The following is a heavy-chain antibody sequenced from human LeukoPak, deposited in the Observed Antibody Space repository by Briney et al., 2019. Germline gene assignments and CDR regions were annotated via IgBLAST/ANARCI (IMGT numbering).Heavy chain of an antibody. CDR3: AKDRTTVARIFDY. CDR1: GVTFRNYA. Sequence: GGSLRLSCAASGVTFRNYAMSWVRQAPGKGLEWVAGISASDGSTYYAGSVQGRFTISRDNSKNTLYLHINSLRAEDTATYYCAKDRTTVARIFDYWGQGTLVTVSS. CDR2: ISASDGST. D-gene: IGHD1/OR15-1a*01. J-gene: IGHJ4*02. V-gene: IGHV3-23*01.